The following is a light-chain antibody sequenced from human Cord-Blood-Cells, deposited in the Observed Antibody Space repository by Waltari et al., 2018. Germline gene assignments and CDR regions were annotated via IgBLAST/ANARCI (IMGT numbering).Light chain of an antibody. CDR3: SSYTSSSTHV. V-gene: IGLV2-14*01. CDR1: SSDVGGYNY. Sequence: QSALTQPASVSGSPGQSITISCTGTSSDVGGYNYVSWYQQHPGKAPKLMLYDVSNRPSGVANRFSGSKSGNTASLTISGLQAEDEADDYCSSYTSSSTHVFGTGTKVTVL. J-gene: IGLJ1*01. CDR2: DVS.